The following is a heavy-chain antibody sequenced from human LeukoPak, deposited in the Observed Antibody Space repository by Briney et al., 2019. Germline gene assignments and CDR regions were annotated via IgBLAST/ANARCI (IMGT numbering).Heavy chain of an antibody. CDR3: AKGLGSGWYSVDY. CDR1: GFTFSSYA. CDR2: ISGSGGST. V-gene: IGHV3-23*01. J-gene: IGHJ4*02. Sequence: PGGSLRLSCAASGFTFSSYAMSWARQAPGKGLEWVSGISGSGGSTNYADSVKGRFTISRDNSKTTLYLQMNSLRAEDTAVYYCAKGLGSGWYSVDYWGQGSLVTVSS. D-gene: IGHD6-19*01.